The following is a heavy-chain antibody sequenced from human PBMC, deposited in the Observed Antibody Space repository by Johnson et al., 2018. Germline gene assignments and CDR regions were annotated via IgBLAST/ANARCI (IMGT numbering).Heavy chain of an antibody. CDR2: ISYDGSNK. J-gene: IGHJ3*02. CDR3: AGALAYCGGDCVSAFDS. CDR1: GFTFSSYA. Sequence: QVQLVESGGGVVQPGRSLRLSCAASGFTFSSYAMHWVRQAPGKGLEWVAVISYDGSNKYYADSVKGRFTISRDNSKNTLYLQMSSLRAEDTAGYYCAGALAYCGGDCVSAFDSWGQGTMVTVSS. D-gene: IGHD2-21*02. V-gene: IGHV3-30-3*01.